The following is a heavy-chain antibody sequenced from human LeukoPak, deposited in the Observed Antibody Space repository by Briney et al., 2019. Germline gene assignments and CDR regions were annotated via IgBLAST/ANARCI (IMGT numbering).Heavy chain of an antibody. J-gene: IGHJ6*03. CDR2: INPYTGGS. Sequence: ASAKVSCKSSGYSFTGHYIHWVRQAPGQGLEWMGWINPYTGGSTLEQRFQGRVTMTMDTSIGAVYMEVTSLASDDTAVYYCARNKTRIFGVVLNPFSYFLDGWGKGTPVIVSS. CDR3: ARNKTRIFGVVLNPFSYFLDG. D-gene: IGHD3-3*01. CDR1: GYSFTGHY. V-gene: IGHV1-2*02.